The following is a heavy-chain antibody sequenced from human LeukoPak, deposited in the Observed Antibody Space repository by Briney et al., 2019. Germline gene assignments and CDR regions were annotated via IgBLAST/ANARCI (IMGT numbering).Heavy chain of an antibody. CDR2: IYYSGST. D-gene: IGHD6-13*01. Sequence: PSETLSLTCTVSGGSISSSSYYWGWIRQPPGKGLEWIGSIYYSGSTYYNPSLKSRVTISVDTSKNQFSLKLNSVTAADTAVYYCARRRSSSWFDFDSWGQGNLVTVSS. V-gene: IGHV4-39*07. CDR1: GGSISSSSYY. CDR3: ARRRSSSWFDFDS. J-gene: IGHJ4*02.